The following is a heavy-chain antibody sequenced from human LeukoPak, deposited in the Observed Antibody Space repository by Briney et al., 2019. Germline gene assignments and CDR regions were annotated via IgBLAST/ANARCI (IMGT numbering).Heavy chain of an antibody. CDR3: ARVIAARPHYYYYYYMDV. D-gene: IGHD6-6*01. V-gene: IGHV4-34*01. J-gene: IGHJ6*03. CDR1: GGSFSGYY. Sequence: SETLSLTCAVYGGSFSGYYWSWLRQPPGKGREWIGEINHSGSTNYNPSRKSRVTISVDTSKNQFSLKLSSVTAADTAVYYCARVIAARPHYYYYYYMDVWGKGTTVTVSS. CDR2: INHSGST.